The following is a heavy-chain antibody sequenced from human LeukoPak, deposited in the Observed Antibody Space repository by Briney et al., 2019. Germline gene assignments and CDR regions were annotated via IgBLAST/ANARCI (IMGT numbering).Heavy chain of an antibody. Sequence: PGRSLRLSCEASGFTFSSYGMHWVRQAPGKGLEWVAVIWFDGSNQYYADSVKGRFTISRDNSKNTLYLQMNSLRAEDTAVYYCVRDYYDRSGYYYGDYWGQGTLVTVSS. V-gene: IGHV3-33*01. CDR1: GFTFSSYG. CDR3: VRDYYDRSGYYYGDY. J-gene: IGHJ4*02. D-gene: IGHD3-22*01. CDR2: IWFDGSNQ.